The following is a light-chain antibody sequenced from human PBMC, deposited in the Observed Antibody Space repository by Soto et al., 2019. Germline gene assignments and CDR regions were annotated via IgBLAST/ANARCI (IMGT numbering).Light chain of an antibody. V-gene: IGKV3-20*01. CDR2: DAS. CDR3: QQYGSSGT. CDR1: QSVGRNY. Sequence: EIVLTQSPGTLSLSPGESATLSCRASQSVGRNYLAWFQHKPDQAPRLLIYDASNRATGVPARFNGSGSGTEFTLTISSLQSEDFAVYYCQQYGSSGTFGQGTKVDIK. J-gene: IGKJ1*01.